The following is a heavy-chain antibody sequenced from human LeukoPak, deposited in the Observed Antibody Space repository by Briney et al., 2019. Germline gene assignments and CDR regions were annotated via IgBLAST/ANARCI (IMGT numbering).Heavy chain of an antibody. J-gene: IGHJ4*02. Sequence: GGSLRLSCAASGFTFSSYWMHWVRQAPGKGLVWVSRINSDGSSTSYADSVKGRFTISRDNAKNTLYLQMNSLRAEDTAVYYCANNHVRGGSYDYWGQGTLVTVSS. V-gene: IGHV3-74*01. CDR3: ANNHVRGGSYDY. D-gene: IGHD3-16*01. CDR2: INSDGSST. CDR1: GFTFSSYW.